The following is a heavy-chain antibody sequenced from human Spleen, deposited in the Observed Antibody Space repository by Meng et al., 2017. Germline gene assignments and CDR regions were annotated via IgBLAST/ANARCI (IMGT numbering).Heavy chain of an antibody. CDR3: AKLFRPSITIIAVLYVGQIKYFDS. CDR1: GFAFSNYA. J-gene: IGHJ4*02. Sequence: GESLKISCAASGFAFSNYAMTWVRQAPGKGLEWVSSISVSGSHTYYADSVKGRFTISRDNSKNTLYLQMNTLRAEDTAVYYCAKLFRPSITIIAVLYVGQIKYFDSWGQGTLVTVSS. CDR2: ISVSGSHT. D-gene: IGHD3-22*01. V-gene: IGHV3-23*01.